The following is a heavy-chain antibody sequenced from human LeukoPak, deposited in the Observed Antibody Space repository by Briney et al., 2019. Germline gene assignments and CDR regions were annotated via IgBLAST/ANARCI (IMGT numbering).Heavy chain of an antibody. CDR2: ISSSSSYI. D-gene: IGHD6-13*01. J-gene: IGHJ2*01. Sequence: GGSLRLSCAASGFTFSSYSMNWVRQAPGKGLEWVSSISSSSSYIYYAESVKGRFTISRDNAKNSLYLQMNSLRAEDTAVYYCASGGSSWYPGWYFDLWGRGTLVTVSS. V-gene: IGHV3-21*01. CDR3: ASGGSSWYPGWYFDL. CDR1: GFTFSSYS.